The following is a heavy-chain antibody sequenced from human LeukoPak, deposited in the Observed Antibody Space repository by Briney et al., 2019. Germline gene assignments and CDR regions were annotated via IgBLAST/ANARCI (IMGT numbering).Heavy chain of an antibody. Sequence: PGGSLRLSCAASGFTFRSYAMSWVRQAPEKGLEWVSGIDDSGDDTYYADSVKGRFTISKDNSKNTLYLQMNSLRAEDTAVYYCARDRSYGHGYYFDYWGQGTLVTVSS. CDR1: GFTFRSYA. CDR3: ARDRSYGHGYYFDY. V-gene: IGHV3-23*01. D-gene: IGHD5-18*01. CDR2: IDDSGDDT. J-gene: IGHJ4*02.